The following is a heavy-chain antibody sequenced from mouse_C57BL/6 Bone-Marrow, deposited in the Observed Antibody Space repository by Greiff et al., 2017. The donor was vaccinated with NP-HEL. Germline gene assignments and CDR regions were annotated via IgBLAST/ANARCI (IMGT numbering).Heavy chain of an antibody. CDR1: GYTFTDYE. J-gene: IGHJ1*03. CDR3: TKSYYYGRGWYFDV. CDR2: IDPETGGT. D-gene: IGHD1-1*01. Sequence: VQVVESGAELVRPGASVTLSCKASGYTFTDYEMHWVKQTPVHGLEWIGAIDPETGGTAYNQKFKGKAILTADKSSSTAYMELRSLTSEDSAVYYCTKSYYYGRGWYFDVWGTGTTVTVSS. V-gene: IGHV1-15*01.